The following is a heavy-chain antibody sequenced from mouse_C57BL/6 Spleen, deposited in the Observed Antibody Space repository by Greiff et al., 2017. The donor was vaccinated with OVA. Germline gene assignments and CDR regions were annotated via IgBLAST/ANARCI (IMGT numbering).Heavy chain of an antibody. CDR1: GYSITSGYD. V-gene: IGHV3-1*01. CDR2: ISYSGST. D-gene: IGHD1-1*02. J-gene: IGHJ3*01. Sequence: EVQGVESGPGMVKPSQSLSLTCTVTGYSITSGYDWHWIRHFPGNKLEWMGYISYSGSTNYNPSLKSRISITHDTSKNHFFLKLNSVTTEDTATYYCARGWEGWFAYWGQGTLVTVSA. CDR3: ARGWEGWFAY.